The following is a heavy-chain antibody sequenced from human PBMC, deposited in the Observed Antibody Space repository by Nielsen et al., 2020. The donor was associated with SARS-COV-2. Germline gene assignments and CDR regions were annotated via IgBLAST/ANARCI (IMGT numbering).Heavy chain of an antibody. J-gene: IGHJ4*02. CDR3: SMTPFDY. Sequence: GESLKISCAASGFTFSSYEMNWVRQAPGKGLEWVANIKQDGSEKYYVDSVKGRFTISRDNAKNSLYLQMNSLRAEDTAVYYCSMTPFDYWGQGTLVTVSS. V-gene: IGHV3-7*05. CDR1: GFTFSSYE. CDR2: IKQDGSEK. D-gene: IGHD2/OR15-2a*01.